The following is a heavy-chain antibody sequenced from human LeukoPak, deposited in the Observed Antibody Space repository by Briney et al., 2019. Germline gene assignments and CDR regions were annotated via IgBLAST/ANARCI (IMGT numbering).Heavy chain of an antibody. J-gene: IGHJ4*02. D-gene: IGHD3-3*01. CDR2: ISGGGVGT. V-gene: IGHV3-23*01. CDR3: AKDRRATLYGEFDY. CDR1: GFTFSSYA. Sequence: GGSLRLSCAASGFTFSSYAMSRVRQAPGKGLEWVSAISGGGVGTYYADSVKGRFTFSRDNSKNTLYLQMNSLRAEDTAVYYCAKDRRATLYGEFDYWGQGTLVTVSS.